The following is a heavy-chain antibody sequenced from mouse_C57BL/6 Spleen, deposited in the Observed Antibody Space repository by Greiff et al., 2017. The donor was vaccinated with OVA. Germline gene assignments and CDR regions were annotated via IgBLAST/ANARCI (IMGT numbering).Heavy chain of an antibody. CDR2: IWGVGST. Sequence: QVQLKESGPGLVAPSQSLSITCTVSGFSLTSYGVDWVRQSPGKGLEWLGVIWGVGSTNYNSALKSRLSISKDNPKSQVFLKMNSLQTDDTAMYYCASGLERQGFAYWGQGTLVTVSA. CDR1: GFSLTSYG. V-gene: IGHV2-6*01. J-gene: IGHJ3*01. CDR3: ASGLERQGFAY. D-gene: IGHD2-12*01.